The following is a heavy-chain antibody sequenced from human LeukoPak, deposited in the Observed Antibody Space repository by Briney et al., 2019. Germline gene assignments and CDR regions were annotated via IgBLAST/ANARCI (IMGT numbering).Heavy chain of an antibody. V-gene: IGHV4-31*03. CDR1: GGSISSGAYY. CDR2: IHSSGIT. J-gene: IGHJ4*02. D-gene: IGHD1-7*01. CDR3: ARAFKWGELRSDFFDC. Sequence: SETLSLTCTVSGGSISSGAYYWSWIRQHPGRGLEWIGYIHSSGITYYNPSLRSRVTMSLDTSKSQFSLRLTSVTAADTAVYYGARAFKWGELRSDFFDCWGQGSLVTVSS.